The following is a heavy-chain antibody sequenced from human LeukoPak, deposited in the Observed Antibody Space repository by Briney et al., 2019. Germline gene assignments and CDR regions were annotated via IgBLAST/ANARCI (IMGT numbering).Heavy chain of an antibody. D-gene: IGHD3-10*01. J-gene: IGHJ4*02. V-gene: IGHV3-23*01. Sequence: GGSLRLSCAASGFTFGSYAMSWVRQAPGKGLEWVSTISDSGGTTYFADSVKGRFTISRDNSKNTLYPQMNSLRAEDTALYYCAKEPTPGGAFYFDSWGQGTLVTVSS. CDR3: AKEPTPGGAFYFDS. CDR2: ISDSGGTT. CDR1: GFTFGSYA.